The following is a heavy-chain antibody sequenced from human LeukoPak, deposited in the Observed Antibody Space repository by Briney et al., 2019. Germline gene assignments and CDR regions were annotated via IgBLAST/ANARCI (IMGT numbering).Heavy chain of an antibody. CDR1: GFTFRNCA. CDR3: AKHVSGSLFYFDY. Sequence: GGSLRLSCAASGFTFRNCAVSWVRQAPGKGLEWVSGISGTGYNTYYADSVKGRLTISRDNSKNTLYLQMNSLGAEDTAVYYCAKHVSGSLFYFDYWGQRTLVTVSS. CDR2: ISGTGYNT. V-gene: IGHV3-23*01. J-gene: IGHJ4*02. D-gene: IGHD3-10*01.